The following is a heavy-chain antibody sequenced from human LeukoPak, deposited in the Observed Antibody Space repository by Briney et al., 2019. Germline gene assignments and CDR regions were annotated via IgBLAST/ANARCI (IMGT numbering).Heavy chain of an antibody. J-gene: IGHJ3*02. CDR1: GYTFNSYG. D-gene: IGHD6-13*01. V-gene: IGHV7-4-1*02. CDR3: ARDVLAGSSSWDAFNI. CDR2: INTNTGNP. Sequence: GASVKVSCKASGYTFNSYGISWVRQAPGQGLEWMGWINTNTGNPTYAQGFTGRFVFSLDTSVSTTYLQINSLKAEDTAVYYCARDVLAGSSSWDAFNIWGQGTMVTVSS.